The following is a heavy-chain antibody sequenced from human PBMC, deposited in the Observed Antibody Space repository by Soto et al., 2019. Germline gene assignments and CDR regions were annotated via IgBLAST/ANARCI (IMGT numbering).Heavy chain of an antibody. CDR1: GFTRSSYA. CDR2: IRGSGGTT. V-gene: IGHV3-23*01. D-gene: IGHD6-13*01. CDR3: AKRLAESGPCYFAS. Sequence: GGSLRLACAASGFTRSSYAMTWVRQAPGKGLEWASSIRGSGGTTYYADSVRGRFTISRDNSIDTLYLPLNSLAAEDTAVYSCAKRLAESGPCYFASWGQGT. J-gene: IGHJ4*02.